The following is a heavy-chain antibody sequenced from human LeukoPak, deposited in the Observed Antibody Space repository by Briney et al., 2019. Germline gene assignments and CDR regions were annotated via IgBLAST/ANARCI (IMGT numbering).Heavy chain of an antibody. CDR1: GYTFTGSA. V-gene: IGHV7-4-1*02. CDR3: ATDLKKGDSGCFDY. Sequence: ASVKVSCKASGYTFTGSALNWVRQAPGQGLEWMGWINTNTGNPTYAQGFTGRFVFSLDTSVSTAYLHISSLEAEDTAIYYCATDLKKGDSGCFDYWGQGTLVTVSS. J-gene: IGHJ4*02. CDR2: INTNTGNP. D-gene: IGHD6-19*01.